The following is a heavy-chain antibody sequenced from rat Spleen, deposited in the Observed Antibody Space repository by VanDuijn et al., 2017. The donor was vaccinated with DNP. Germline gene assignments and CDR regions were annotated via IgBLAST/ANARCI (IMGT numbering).Heavy chain of an antibody. Sequence: EVQLVESGGGLVQPGRSLKFSCAASGFTFSDYHMAWVRQAPKKGLEWVATVSYDGSSTYYRDSVKGRFTISRDNAKTTLYLQMDSLRSEDTATYYCARQRAIRYSSRIFAYWGQGTLVTVSS. CDR1: GFTFSDYH. CDR2: VSYDGSST. CDR3: ARQRAIRYSSRIFAY. V-gene: IGHV5-7*01. D-gene: IGHD1-2*01. J-gene: IGHJ3*01.